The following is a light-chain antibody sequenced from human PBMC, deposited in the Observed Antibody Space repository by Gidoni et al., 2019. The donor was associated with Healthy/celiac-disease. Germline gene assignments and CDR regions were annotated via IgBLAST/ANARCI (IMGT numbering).Light chain of an antibody. Sequence: DIQMTQSPSSLSASVRDRVTITCRASQSISSYLNWYQQKPGKATKLLIYAASSLQSGVPSRFSGSGSGTDFTLTSSSLQPEDFATYYCQQSYSTPLTFGGGTKVEIK. J-gene: IGKJ4*01. CDR1: QSISSY. CDR2: AAS. V-gene: IGKV1-39*01. CDR3: QQSYSTPLT.